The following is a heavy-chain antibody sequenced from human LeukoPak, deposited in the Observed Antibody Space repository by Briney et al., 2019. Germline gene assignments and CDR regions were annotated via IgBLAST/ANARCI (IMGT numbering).Heavy chain of an antibody. Sequence: PGGSLRLSCEASGFTLSGYWMTWVRQAPGKGVEWVATIKPDGSERYYVDSVKGRFTISRDNGKNSLFLQMNSLRAEDTAVYYCARAVISAAARWGQGTLVTVSS. D-gene: IGHD2-2*01. CDR3: ARAVISAAAR. V-gene: IGHV3-7*01. J-gene: IGHJ4*02. CDR1: GFTLSGYW. CDR2: IKPDGSER.